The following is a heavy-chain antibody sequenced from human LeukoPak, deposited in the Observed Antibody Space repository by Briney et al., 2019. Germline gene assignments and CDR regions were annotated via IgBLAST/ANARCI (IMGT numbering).Heavy chain of an antibody. CDR1: GESISGFY. D-gene: IGHD6-13*01. Sequence: PSETLSLTCTVSGESISGFYWTWIRQPPGKGLEWIGYIYYSGSTNYNPSLKSRVTISVDTSKNQFSLKLSSVTAADTAVYYCARAGIAAAGNRWFDPWGQGTLVTVSS. V-gene: IGHV4-59*01. CDR2: IYYSGST. CDR3: ARAGIAAAGNRWFDP. J-gene: IGHJ5*02.